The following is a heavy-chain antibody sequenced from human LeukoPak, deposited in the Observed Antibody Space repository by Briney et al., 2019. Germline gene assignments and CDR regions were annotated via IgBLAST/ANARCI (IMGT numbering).Heavy chain of an antibody. CDR3: ARGTHCNSSTCHTHTWFDP. CDR1: GFTFSDYD. D-gene: IGHD2-2*01. J-gene: IGHJ5*02. Sequence: GGSLRLSCAASGFTFSDYDMHWVRQVTGKGLERASSIGTAHDTFYADSVKGRFTISRQNDKNALYLQMNSLRDDDTAVYYCARGTHCNSSTCHTHTWFDPWGQGTLVSVSS. V-gene: IGHV3-13*01. CDR2: IGTAHDT.